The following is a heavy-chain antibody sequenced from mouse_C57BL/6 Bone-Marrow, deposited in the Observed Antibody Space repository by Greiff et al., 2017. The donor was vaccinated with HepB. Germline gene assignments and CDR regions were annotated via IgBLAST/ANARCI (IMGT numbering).Heavy chain of an antibody. D-gene: IGHD4-1*01. CDR2: ISSGSSTI. V-gene: IGHV5-17*01. Sequence: EVKLVESGGGLVKPGGSLKLSCAASGFTFSDYGMHWVRQAPEKGLEWVAYISSGSSTIYYADTVKGRFTISRDNAKNTLFLQMTSLRSEDTAMYYCARHITGRTYYYAMDYWGKGTAVTVSS. J-gene: IGHJ4*01. CDR1: GFTFSDYG. CDR3: ARHITGRTYYYAMDY.